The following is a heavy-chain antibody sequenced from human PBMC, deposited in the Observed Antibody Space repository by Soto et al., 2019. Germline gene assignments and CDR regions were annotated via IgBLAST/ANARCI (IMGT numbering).Heavy chain of an antibody. CDR3: ARFSGGSYNTYYFYYGMDV. D-gene: IGHD2-15*01. J-gene: IGHJ6*02. CDR2: ISPYNGNT. V-gene: IGHV1-18*04. CDR1: GYSFTTYD. Sequence: GASVKVSCKASGYSFTTYDISWLRQAPGQGLEWMGRISPYNGNTKYAQDLQGRVTMTTDTSTSTAYMELRSLRSDDTAMYYCARFSGGSYNTYYFYYGMDVWGQGTTVTVSS.